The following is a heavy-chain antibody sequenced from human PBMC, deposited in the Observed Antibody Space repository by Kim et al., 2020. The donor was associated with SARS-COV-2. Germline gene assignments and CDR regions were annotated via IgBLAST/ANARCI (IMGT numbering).Heavy chain of an antibody. CDR2: IIPIFGIA. D-gene: IGHD1-1*01. CDR1: GGTFSSYA. V-gene: IGHV1-69*04. J-gene: IGHJ4*02. CDR3: ARAGLQHVHY. Sequence: SVKVSCKASGGTFSSYAISWVRQAPGQGLEWMGRIIPIFGIANYAQKFQGRVTITADKSTSTAYMELSSLRSEDTAVYYCARAGLQHVHYWGQGTLVTVSS.